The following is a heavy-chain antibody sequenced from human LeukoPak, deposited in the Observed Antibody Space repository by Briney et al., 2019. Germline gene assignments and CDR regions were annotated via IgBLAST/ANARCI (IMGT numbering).Heavy chain of an antibody. CDR3: ARVGDIERWFDP. D-gene: IGHD2-15*01. CDR2: IYYSGST. J-gene: IGHJ5*02. V-gene: IGHV4-31*03. CDR1: GGSISSGGYY. Sequence: SETLSLTCTVSGGSISSGGYYWSWIRQHPGKGLEWIGYIYYSGSTYYNPALKSRVTISVDTSKNQFSLKLSSVTAADTAVYYSARVGDIERWFDPWGQGTLVTVSS.